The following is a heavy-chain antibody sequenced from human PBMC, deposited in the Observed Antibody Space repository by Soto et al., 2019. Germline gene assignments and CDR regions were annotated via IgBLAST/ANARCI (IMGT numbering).Heavy chain of an antibody. J-gene: IGHJ4*02. CDR3: AKSIKLWLNDGYYFDY. CDR2: ISGSGGST. CDR1: GFTFSSYA. D-gene: IGHD5-18*01. Sequence: GGSLRLSCAASGFTFSSYAMSWVRQAPGKGLEWVSAISGSGGSTYYADSVKGRFTISRDNSKNTLYLQMNSLRAEDTAVYYCAKSIKLWLNDGYYFDYWGQGTLVTVSS. V-gene: IGHV3-23*01.